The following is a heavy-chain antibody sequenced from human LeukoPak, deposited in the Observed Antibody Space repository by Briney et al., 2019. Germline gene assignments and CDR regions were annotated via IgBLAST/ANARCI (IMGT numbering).Heavy chain of an antibody. J-gene: IGHJ4*02. CDR2: IKQDGSEK. D-gene: IGHD3-3*01. CDR3: ARGIEDRITIFGY. Sequence: GGSLRLSCAASGFTFSSYWMSWVRLAPGKGLEWVANIKQDGSEKYYVDSVKGRFTISRDNAKNSLYLQMNSLRAEDTAVYYCARGIEDRITIFGYWGQGTLVTVSS. V-gene: IGHV3-7*03. CDR1: GFTFSSYW.